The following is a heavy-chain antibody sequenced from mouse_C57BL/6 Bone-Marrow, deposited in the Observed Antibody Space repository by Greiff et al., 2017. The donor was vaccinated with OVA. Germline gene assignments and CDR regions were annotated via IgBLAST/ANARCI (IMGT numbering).Heavy chain of an antibody. CDR1: GYTFTDYE. V-gene: IGHV1-15*01. CDR3: TIKLGRWGDFDY. Sequence: QVQLQQSGAELVRPGASVTLSCKASGYTFTDYEMHWVKQTPVHGLEWIGAIDPETGGTAYNQKFKGKAILTADKSSSTAYMELRSLTSEDSAVYYCTIKLGRWGDFDYWGQGTTLTVSS. D-gene: IGHD4-1*01. CDR2: IDPETGGT. J-gene: IGHJ2*01.